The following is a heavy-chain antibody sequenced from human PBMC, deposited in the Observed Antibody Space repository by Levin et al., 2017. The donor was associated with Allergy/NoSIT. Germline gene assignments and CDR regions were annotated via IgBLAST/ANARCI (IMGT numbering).Heavy chain of an antibody. CDR1: GGTFSSYA. Sequence: ASVKVSCKASGGTFSSYAISWVRQAPGQGLEWMGRIIPILGIANYAQKFQGRVTITADKSTSTAYMELSSLRSEDTAVYYCARVSSSWQIDYWGQGTLVTVSS. CDR2: IIPILGIA. V-gene: IGHV1-69*04. CDR3: ARVSSSWQIDY. J-gene: IGHJ4*02. D-gene: IGHD6-13*01.